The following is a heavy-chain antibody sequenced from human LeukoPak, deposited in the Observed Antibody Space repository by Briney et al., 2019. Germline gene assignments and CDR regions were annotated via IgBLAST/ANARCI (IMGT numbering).Heavy chain of an antibody. Sequence: PSETLSLTCTVFGGSISSGGYYWSWIRQHPGKGLEWIGYIYYSGSTYYNPSLKSRVTISVDTSKNQFSLKLSSVTAADTAVYYCASDSSGYYSYWGQGTLVTVSS. CDR3: ASDSSGYYSY. CDR1: GGSISSGGYY. V-gene: IGHV4-31*03. CDR2: IYYSGST. D-gene: IGHD3-22*01. J-gene: IGHJ4*02.